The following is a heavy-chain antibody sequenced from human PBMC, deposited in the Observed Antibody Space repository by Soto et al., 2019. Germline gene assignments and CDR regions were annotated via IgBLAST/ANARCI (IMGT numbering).Heavy chain of an antibody. Sequence: QITLKESGPTLVKPTQTLTLTCTFSGFSLTTSGLGVGWIRQPPGKALEWLALIYWDDDKRYNPSLKSRLTIPKDTSKHQVVLTITNMDPVDTATYYCAHRPHVLRWFGEYSFDYWGQGTLVTVSS. CDR3: AHRPHVLRWFGEYSFDY. J-gene: IGHJ4*02. CDR1: GFSLTTSGLG. D-gene: IGHD3-10*01. CDR2: IYWDDDK. V-gene: IGHV2-5*02.